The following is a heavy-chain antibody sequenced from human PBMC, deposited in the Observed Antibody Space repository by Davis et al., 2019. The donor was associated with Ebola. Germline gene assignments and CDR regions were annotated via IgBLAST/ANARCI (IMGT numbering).Heavy chain of an antibody. CDR3: AKEEGYCSGGSCSRATYYYYGMDV. Sequence: PGGSLRLSCAGSGFTFSDYYMSWFRQAPGKGLEWVSYINSGGDTIKYADSVKGRFTISRDNSKNTLYLQMNSLRAEDTAVYYCAKEEGYCSGGSCSRATYYYYGMDVWGQGTTVTVSS. CDR2: INSGGDTI. V-gene: IGHV3-11*01. CDR1: GFTFSDYY. D-gene: IGHD2-15*01. J-gene: IGHJ6*02.